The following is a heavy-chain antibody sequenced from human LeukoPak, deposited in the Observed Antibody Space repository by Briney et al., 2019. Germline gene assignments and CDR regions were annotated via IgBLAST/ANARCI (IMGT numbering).Heavy chain of an antibody. CDR2: IRDSGGRP. D-gene: IGHD3-22*01. V-gene: IGHV3-23*01. CDR1: GITLSNYG. Sequence: GASLRLSCAVSGITLSNYGMSWVRQAPGKGLEWVAGIRDSGGRPNYADSVKGRFTISRDNPKNTLYLQMNSLRAEDTAVYFCAKRGVVIRVILVGFHKEAYYFDSWGQGALVTVSS. J-gene: IGHJ4*02. CDR3: AKRGVVIRVILVGFHKEAYYFDS.